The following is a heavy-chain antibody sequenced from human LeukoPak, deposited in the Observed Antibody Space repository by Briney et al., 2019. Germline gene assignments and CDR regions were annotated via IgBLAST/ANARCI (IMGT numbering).Heavy chain of an antibody. V-gene: IGHV3-73*01. D-gene: IGHD6-19*01. Sequence: GGSLRLSCAASGLTFSGSDMHWVRQASGKGLEWVGRIRSKSNNYATAYAASVRGGFTISRDDSKNTAYLQMNSLRTEDTAIYLCTRVYSSAHGSFDIWGQGTLVTVSS. CDR3: TRVYSSAHGSFDI. CDR2: IRSKSNNYAT. CDR1: GLTFSGSD. J-gene: IGHJ3*02.